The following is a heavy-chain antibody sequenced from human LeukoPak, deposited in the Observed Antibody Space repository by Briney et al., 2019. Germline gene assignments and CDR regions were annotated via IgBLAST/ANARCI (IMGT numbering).Heavy chain of an antibody. CDR3: ARGIVVVTEIAWFDP. D-gene: IGHD2-21*02. V-gene: IGHV3-74*01. Sequence: GGSLRLSCAGSGFIFNNYWMHWVRQIPGKGLVWVSQISSDGSTTNYADSVKGRFTVSRDNAKNTVYLQMNCLRADDTAVYFCARGIVVVTEIAWFDPWGQGTLVTVSS. CDR1: GFIFNNYW. CDR2: ISSDGSTT. J-gene: IGHJ5*02.